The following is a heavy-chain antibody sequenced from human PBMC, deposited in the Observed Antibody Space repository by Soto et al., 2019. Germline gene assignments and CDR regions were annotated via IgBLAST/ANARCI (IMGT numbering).Heavy chain of an antibody. D-gene: IGHD4-17*01. CDR1: GGFVTNSSYY. V-gene: IGHV4-39*01. CDR2: VYYRGRS. J-gene: IGHJ4*02. Sequence: SETLSLTCTVSGGFVTNSSYYWGWIRQSPGKGLEWIGSVYYRGRSYSKSSVKSRVTISVDTSKNRFSLSLNSVTASDTAVYFCVSQRTTVPTQAYFDYWGPGALVTVSS. CDR3: VSQRTTVPTQAYFDY.